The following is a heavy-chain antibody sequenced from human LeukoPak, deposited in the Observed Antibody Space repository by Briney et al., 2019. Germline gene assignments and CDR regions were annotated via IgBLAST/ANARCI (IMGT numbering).Heavy chain of an antibody. Sequence: ASVKVSCKASGYTFTSYDINWVRQATGQGLEWMGWMNPNSGNTGYAQKFQGRVTITRNTSISTAYMELSSLRAEDTAVYYCAKGQGGYRFGPGDYWGQGTLVTVSS. CDR2: MNPNSGNT. D-gene: IGHD5-18*01. CDR1: GYTFTSYD. J-gene: IGHJ4*02. V-gene: IGHV1-8*03. CDR3: AKGQGGYRFGPGDY.